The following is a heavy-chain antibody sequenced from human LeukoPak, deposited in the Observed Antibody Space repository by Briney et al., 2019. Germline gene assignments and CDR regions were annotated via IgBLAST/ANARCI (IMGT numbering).Heavy chain of an antibody. J-gene: IGHJ4*02. CDR3: ARDRYYSFDY. Sequence: GGSLRLSCAASGFTYSSDWMHWVRQAPGKGRVWVSRINSDGSTTKYADSVRGRFTISRDNAKNTLYLQMNSLGAEDTSVYYCARDRYYSFDYWGQGTLVTVSS. CDR2: INSDGSTT. V-gene: IGHV3-74*03. CDR1: GFTYSSDW. D-gene: IGHD2-15*01.